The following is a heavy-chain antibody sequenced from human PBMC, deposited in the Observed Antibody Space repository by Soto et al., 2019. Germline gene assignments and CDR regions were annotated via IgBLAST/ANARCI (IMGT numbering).Heavy chain of an antibody. V-gene: IGHV3-23*01. Sequence: EVQLLESGGGLVQPGGSLSLSCAASGFTFTSYDMSWVRQAPGKGLEWVSGISGSSATTYYTDSVKGRFTISRDNSKNTLYLQMNSLGAEDTAVYYCAKDPLSRGWFDWGQGTLVTVSS. CDR3: AKDPLSRGWFD. CDR2: ISGSSATT. D-gene: IGHD6-19*01. J-gene: IGHJ4*02. CDR1: GFTFTSYD.